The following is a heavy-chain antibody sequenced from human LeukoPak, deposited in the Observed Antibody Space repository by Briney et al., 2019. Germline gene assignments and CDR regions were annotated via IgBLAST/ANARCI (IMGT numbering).Heavy chain of an antibody. CDR2: INPNSGGT. V-gene: IGHV1-2*02. CDR1: GYTFTGYY. J-gene: IGHJ6*03. D-gene: IGHD3-22*01. CDR3: ARGAQWFDYYYMDV. Sequence: ASVKVSCKASGYTFTGYYMHWVRPAPGQGLEWMGWINPNSGGTNYAQKFQGRVTVTRDTSISTAYMELSRLRSGDTAVYYCARGAQWFDYYYMDVWGKGTTVTVSS.